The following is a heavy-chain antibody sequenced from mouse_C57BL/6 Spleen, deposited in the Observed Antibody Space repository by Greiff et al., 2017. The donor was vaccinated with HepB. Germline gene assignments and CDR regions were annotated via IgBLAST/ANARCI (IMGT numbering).Heavy chain of an antibody. CDR2: INPNNGGT. J-gene: IGHJ2*01. CDR1: GYTFTDYY. Sequence: VQLQQSGPELVKPGASVKISCKASGYTFTDYYMNWVKQSHGKSLEWIGDINPNNGGTSYNQKFKGKATLTVDKSSSTAYMELRSLTSEDSAVYYCARSRGGTADYWGQGTTLTVSS. CDR3: ARSRGGTADY. V-gene: IGHV1-26*01. D-gene: IGHD4-1*01.